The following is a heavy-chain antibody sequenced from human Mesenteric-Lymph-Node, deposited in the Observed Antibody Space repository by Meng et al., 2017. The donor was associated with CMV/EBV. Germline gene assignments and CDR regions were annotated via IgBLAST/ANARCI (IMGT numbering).Heavy chain of an antibody. J-gene: IGHJ3*02. Sequence: ASVKVSCKTSGYTFTTYGISWVRQAPGQGLVWMGWINPNSGGTNYAQKFQGRVTMTRDTSISTAYMELSRLRSDDTAVYYCAREHGAFDIWGQGTMVTVSS. CDR3: AREHGAFDI. V-gene: IGHV1-2*02. CDR1: GYTFTTYG. CDR2: INPNSGGT.